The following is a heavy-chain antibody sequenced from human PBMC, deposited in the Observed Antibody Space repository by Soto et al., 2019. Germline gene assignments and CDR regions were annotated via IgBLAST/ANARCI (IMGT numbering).Heavy chain of an antibody. J-gene: IGHJ4*02. V-gene: IGHV3-30*18. CDR1: GFAFSSYG. CDR3: AKAVGAPIYFDY. Sequence: PGGSLRLSCAASGFAFSSYGIHFFRQAPCKGLEWVAVISYDGSNKYYADSVKGRFTISRDNSKNTLYLQMNSLRAEDTAVYYCAKAVGAPIYFDYWGQGTLVTVSS. CDR2: ISYDGSNK. D-gene: IGHD1-26*01.